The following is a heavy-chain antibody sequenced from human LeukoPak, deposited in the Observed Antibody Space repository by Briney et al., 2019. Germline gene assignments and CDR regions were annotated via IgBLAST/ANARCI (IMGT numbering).Heavy chain of an antibody. Sequence: PGGSLRLSCAASGFTFDDYGMSWVRQAPGKGLEWVSGINWNGGSTAYADSVKGRFTISRDNAKNSLYLQMNSLRAEDTALYYCAREEYYDSSGYYHEYFQHWGQGTLVTVSS. CDR1: GFTFDDYG. CDR2: INWNGGST. CDR3: AREEYYDSSGYYHEYFQH. J-gene: IGHJ1*01. V-gene: IGHV3-20*04. D-gene: IGHD3-22*01.